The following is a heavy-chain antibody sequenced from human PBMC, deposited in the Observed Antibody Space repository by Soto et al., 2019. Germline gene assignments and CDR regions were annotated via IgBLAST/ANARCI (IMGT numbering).Heavy chain of an antibody. J-gene: IGHJ5*02. Sequence: PSQTMSLSCAVFGGSISSGGYSRSWIRQPPGKGLEWIGYIYHSGSTYYTPSIKSRFTISLDSAKNQFSLKRSSVTAAEPTVYYCAGGYWCDPWGRGTLVTVPQ. V-gene: IGHV4-30-2*01. CDR1: GGSISSGGYS. CDR2: IYHSGST. CDR3: AGGYWCDP.